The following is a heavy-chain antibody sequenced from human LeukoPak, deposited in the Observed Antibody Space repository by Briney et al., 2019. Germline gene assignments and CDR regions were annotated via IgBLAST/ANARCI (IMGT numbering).Heavy chain of an antibody. J-gene: IGHJ4*02. CDR3: AREGTGEEFDY. CDR2: ISSSGSYR. V-gene: IGHV3-21*01. CDR1: GFTFSSYS. Sequence: GGSLRLSCAASGFTFSSYSTNWVRQAPGKGLEWVSSISSSGSYRYYADSVKGRFTISRDNAKSSLYLQMNSLRAEDTAVYYCAREGTGEEFDYWGQGTLVTVSS. D-gene: IGHD7-27*01.